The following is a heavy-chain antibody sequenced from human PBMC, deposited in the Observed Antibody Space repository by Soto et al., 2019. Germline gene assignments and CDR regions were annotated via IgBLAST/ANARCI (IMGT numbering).Heavy chain of an antibody. CDR1: GGSMSSYY. CDR3: ARGQRFADWFDP. Sequence: QVHLQQSGPGLVNPSETLSLTCTVSGGSMSSYYWTWIRQPAGKGLEWIGLVYSSGGTHYNPSLRSRVTISLDTSNNQFSLRLLSVTDEDTAVYYCARGQRFADWFDPWGQGTLVTVSS. D-gene: IGHD3-3*01. V-gene: IGHV4-4*07. J-gene: IGHJ5*02. CDR2: VYSSGGT.